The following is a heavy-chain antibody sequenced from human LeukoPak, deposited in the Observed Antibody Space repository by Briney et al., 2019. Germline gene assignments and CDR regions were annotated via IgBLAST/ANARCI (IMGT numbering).Heavy chain of an antibody. CDR1: GGTFSSYA. Sequence: ASVKVSCKASGGTFSSYAISWVRQAPGQGLEWMGGIIPIFGTANYAQKFQGRVTITADESTSTAYMELSSLRSEDTAVYYCARDGREMATIRGYYFDYRAREPWSPSPQ. CDR2: IIPIFGTA. CDR3: ARDGREMATIRGYYFDY. D-gene: IGHD5-24*01. J-gene: IGHJ4*02. V-gene: IGHV1-69*01.